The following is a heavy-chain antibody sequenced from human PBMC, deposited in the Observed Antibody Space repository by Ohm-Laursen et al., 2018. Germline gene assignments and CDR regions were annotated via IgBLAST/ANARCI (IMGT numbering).Heavy chain of an antibody. Sequence: SLRLSCAASGFTFSNAWMSWVRQAPGKGLEWVGRIKNKTDGGTTDYAAPVKGRFTISRDDSKNTLYLQMNSLKTEDTAVYYCTTGVSGSTSRWGQGTLVTVAS. D-gene: IGHD1-26*01. CDR3: TTGVSGSTSR. CDR1: GFTFSNAW. V-gene: IGHV3-15*01. CDR2: IKNKTDGGTT. J-gene: IGHJ4*02.